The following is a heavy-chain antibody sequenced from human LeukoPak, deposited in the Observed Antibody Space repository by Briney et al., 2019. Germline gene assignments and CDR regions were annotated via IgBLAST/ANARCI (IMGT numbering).Heavy chain of an antibody. CDR1: GFLVYDYT. V-gene: IGHV3-43*01. CDR2: IIWNGDNK. D-gene: IGHD3-9*01. J-gene: IGHJ6*03. CDR3: AKDMGWRVALVGGGYMDA. Sequence: PGGSLRLSCSASGFLVYDYTMQCVRQAPGKGREGVSFIIWNGDNKYYEDAVRGRFPISRDNSKNSLHLKMNSMRTEDTGFYYCAKDMGWRVALVGGGYMDAWGKGTTVAVSS.